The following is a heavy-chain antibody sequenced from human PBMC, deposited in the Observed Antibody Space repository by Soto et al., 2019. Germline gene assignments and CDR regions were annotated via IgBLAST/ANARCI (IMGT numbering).Heavy chain of an antibody. Sequence: SETLSLTCAVYGGSFSGYYWSWIRQPPGKGLEWIGEINHSGSTNYNPSLKSRVTISVDTSKNQFSLKLSSVTAADTAVYYCARGRILIRGVLDYWGQGTLVTVSS. D-gene: IGHD3-10*01. V-gene: IGHV4-34*01. J-gene: IGHJ4*02. CDR3: ARGRILIRGVLDY. CDR1: GGSFSGYY. CDR2: INHSGST.